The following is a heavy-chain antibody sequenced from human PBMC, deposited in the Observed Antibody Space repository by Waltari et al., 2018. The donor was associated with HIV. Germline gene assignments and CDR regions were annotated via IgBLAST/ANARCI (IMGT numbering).Heavy chain of an antibody. CDR3: ARCAYTYGYLDY. CDR1: AFTLSHYW. CDR2: IKQNGSEI. V-gene: IGHV3-7*01. D-gene: IGHD5-18*01. Sequence: EVQLVESGGGLVQPGGSLRLSCAASAFTLSHYWMSWVRQGPGKGLGGVANIKQNGSEIYDVDSVRGRFTISRDNAKSSLYLKMNSLRAEDTGLYYCARCAYTYGYLDYWGQGTLVTVSS. J-gene: IGHJ4*02.